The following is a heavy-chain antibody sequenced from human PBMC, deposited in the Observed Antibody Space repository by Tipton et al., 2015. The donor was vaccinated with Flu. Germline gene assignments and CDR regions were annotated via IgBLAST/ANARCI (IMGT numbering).Heavy chain of an antibody. CDR1: GGSISSSSYY. J-gene: IGHJ4*02. CDR2: IYYSGST. Sequence: TLSLTCTVSGGSISSSSYYWGWIRQPPGKGLEWIGSIYYSGSTYYNPSLKSRVTISVDTSKNQFSLKLSSVTAADTAMYYCASLSFVTGYYNYWGQGTLVTVSS. CDR3: ASLSFVTGYYNY. D-gene: IGHD3-9*01. V-gene: IGHV4-39*07.